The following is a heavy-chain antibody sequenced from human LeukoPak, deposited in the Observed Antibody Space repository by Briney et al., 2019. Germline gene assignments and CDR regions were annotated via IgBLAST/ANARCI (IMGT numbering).Heavy chain of an antibody. CDR2: INSDGSST. CDR3: AKAALYSSGWYDY. D-gene: IGHD6-19*01. CDR1: GFTFSSYW. V-gene: IGHV3-74*01. J-gene: IGHJ4*02. Sequence: GGSLRLSCAASGFTFSSYWMHWVRQAPGKGLVWVSRINSDGSSTSYADSVKGRFTISRDNSKNTLYLQMNSLRAEDTAVYYCAKAALYSSGWYDYWGQGTLVTVSS.